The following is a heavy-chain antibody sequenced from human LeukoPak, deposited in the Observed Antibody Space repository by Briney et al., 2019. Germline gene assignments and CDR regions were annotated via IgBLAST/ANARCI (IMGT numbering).Heavy chain of an antibody. CDR2: INWNGGST. CDR1: GFTFDDYG. J-gene: IGHJ6*03. Sequence: AGGSLRLSCAASGFTFDDYGMSWVRQAPGKGPEWVSGINWNGGSTGYADSVKGRFTISRDNAKNSLYLQMNSLRAEDTTLYYCARANGDLYYDYYYMDVWGKGTTVTVSS. CDR3: ARANGDLYYDYYYMDV. D-gene: IGHD4-17*01. V-gene: IGHV3-20*04.